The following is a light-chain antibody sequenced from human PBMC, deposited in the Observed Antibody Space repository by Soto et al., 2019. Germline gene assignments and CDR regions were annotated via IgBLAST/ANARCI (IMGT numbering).Light chain of an antibody. J-gene: IGKJ2*01. V-gene: IGKV1-5*01. Sequence: DILMTQSPSTLSASVGDRVTITCRASQSISDWLAWYQQIPGRAPKLLIYDASTLQSGVPSRFSGSGYGTEFILTISSLQPDDSATYYCQEYKRATFGQGTKLQIK. CDR3: QEYKRAT. CDR1: QSISDW. CDR2: DAS.